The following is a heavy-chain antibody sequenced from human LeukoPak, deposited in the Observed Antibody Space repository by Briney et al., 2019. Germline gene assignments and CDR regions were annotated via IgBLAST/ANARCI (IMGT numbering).Heavy chain of an antibody. CDR1: EYSFTSYW. D-gene: IGHD5-12*01. J-gene: IGHJ4*02. CDR2: IYPGDSDT. V-gene: IGHV5-51*01. CDR3: ARRNVATDADY. Sequence: GESLKISCQGSEYSFTSYWIGWVRQMPGKGLEWMGIIYPGDSDTRYSPSFQGQVTISADKSITTAYLQWSSLRASDTAVYYCARRNVATDADYWGQGTLVTVSS.